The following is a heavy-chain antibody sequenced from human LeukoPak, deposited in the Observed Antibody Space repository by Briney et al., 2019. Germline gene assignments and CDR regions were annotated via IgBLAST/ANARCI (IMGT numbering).Heavy chain of an antibody. V-gene: IGHV1-69*02. D-gene: IGHD4-17*01. CDR2: IIPILGIA. CDR3: ARTYGDYIHRDTTWFDP. Sequence: SVKVSCKASGGTFCSYTISWVRQAPGQGLEWMGRIIPILGIATYTQNFQGRVTITADKSTSTAYMALSSLRSEEPAVYYCARTYGDYIHRDTTWFDPWGQGTLVTVSS. CDR1: GGTFCSYT. J-gene: IGHJ5*02.